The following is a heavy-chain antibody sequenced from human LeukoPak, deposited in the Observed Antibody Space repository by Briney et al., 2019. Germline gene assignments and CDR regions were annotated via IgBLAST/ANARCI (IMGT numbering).Heavy chain of an antibody. J-gene: IGHJ4*02. CDR3: ARDLVPTVALGTSLWY. D-gene: IGHD4-23*01. V-gene: IGHV3-30-3*01. CDR2: ISYDGSNK. CDR1: GFTFSSYA. Sequence: GRSLRLSCAASGFTFSSYAMHWVRQAPGEGLEWVAVISYDGSNKYYADSVKGRFTISRDNSKNTLYLQMNSLRAEDTAVYYCARDLVPTVALGTSLWYWGQGTLVTVSS.